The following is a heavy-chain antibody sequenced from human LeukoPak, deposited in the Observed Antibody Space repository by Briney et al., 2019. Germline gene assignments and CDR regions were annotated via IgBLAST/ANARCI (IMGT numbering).Heavy chain of an antibody. CDR1: GFIFSGYY. CDR2: ISGSGNDI. J-gene: IGHJ4*02. D-gene: IGHD3/OR15-3a*01. Sequence: GGSLRLSCATSGFIFSGYYMSWIRQAPGKGLEWVSYISGSGNDISYADSVKGRFTISRDNVKGSLYLQMNSLRAADTAVYYCGTHAGRTGSDDWGQGTLVTVSS. CDR3: GTHAGRTGSDD. V-gene: IGHV3-11*01.